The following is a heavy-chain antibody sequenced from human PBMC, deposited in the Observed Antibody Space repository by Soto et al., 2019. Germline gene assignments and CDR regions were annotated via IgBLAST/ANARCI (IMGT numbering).Heavy chain of an antibody. CDR3: ARRGVTTFPYWYFDL. J-gene: IGHJ2*01. Sequence: QVQLVQSGDEMKRPGSSVKVSCKASGGTFSSYAISWVRQAPGQGLEWMGGNIPIFGTANYAQKFQGRVTITADESTSTAYMELSSLRSEDTAVYYCARRGVTTFPYWYFDLWGRGTLVTVSS. D-gene: IGHD4-17*01. V-gene: IGHV1-69*01. CDR2: NIPIFGTA. CDR1: GGTFSSYA.